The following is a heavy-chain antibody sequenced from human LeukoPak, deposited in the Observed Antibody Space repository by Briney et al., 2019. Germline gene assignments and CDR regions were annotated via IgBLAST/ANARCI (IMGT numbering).Heavy chain of an antibody. Sequence: KPGGSLRLPCAASGFTFSTYSKNWVRQAPGKGLEWVSSISRSTSYIHYADLLKGRITISRDNAKNSLYRQMNSLRAEDTAVYYCARGLGDLDYWGQGTLVTVSS. J-gene: IGHJ4*02. CDR3: ARGLGDLDY. CDR2: ISRSTSYI. CDR1: GFTFSTYS. V-gene: IGHV3-21*01. D-gene: IGHD3-10*01.